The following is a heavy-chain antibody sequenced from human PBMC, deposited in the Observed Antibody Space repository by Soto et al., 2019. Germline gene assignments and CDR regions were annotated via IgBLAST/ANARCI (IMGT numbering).Heavy chain of an antibody. CDR3: AGEIASGY. Sequence: QVQLVESGGGVVQPGTSLRLSCVASGFTFSTSGMHWVRQAPGKGLEWVAVISRDGSVKYYADSVKGRFTISRDTSKNTLYLQRISLSAEDTAVYYCAGEIASGYWGQGTLVTVSS. CDR2: ISRDGSVK. J-gene: IGHJ4*02. V-gene: IGHV3-30*03. D-gene: IGHD2-21*01. CDR1: GFTFSTSG.